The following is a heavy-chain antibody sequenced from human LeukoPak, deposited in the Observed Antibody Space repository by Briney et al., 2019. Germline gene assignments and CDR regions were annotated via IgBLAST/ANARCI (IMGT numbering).Heavy chain of an antibody. Sequence: SETLSLTCTVSGGSISSYYWSWIRQPPGKGLEWIGYIYYSGSTYYNPSLKSRVTISVDRSKNQFSLKLSSVTAADTAVYYCARRIVVVPAAPYYMDVWGKGTTVTVSS. D-gene: IGHD2-2*01. J-gene: IGHJ6*03. CDR3: ARRIVVVPAAPYYMDV. CDR2: IYYSGST. V-gene: IGHV4-59*12. CDR1: GGSISSYY.